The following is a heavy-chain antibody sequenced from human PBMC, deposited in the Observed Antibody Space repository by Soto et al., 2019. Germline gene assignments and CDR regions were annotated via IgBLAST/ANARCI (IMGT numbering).Heavy chain of an antibody. CDR3: ARVVLLNYYDSSGYFQSYYFDY. D-gene: IGHD3-22*01. Sequence: GASVKVSCKASGYTFTRSGISWVRQAPGQGPEWMGWISSYNGDTNYAQTLQGRVTMTTDTSTSTAYMEMRSLRSDDTTVYYCARVVLLNYYDSSGYFQSYYFDYWGQGTLVTVSS. CDR1: GYTFTRSG. J-gene: IGHJ4*01. CDR2: ISSYNGDT. V-gene: IGHV1-18*01.